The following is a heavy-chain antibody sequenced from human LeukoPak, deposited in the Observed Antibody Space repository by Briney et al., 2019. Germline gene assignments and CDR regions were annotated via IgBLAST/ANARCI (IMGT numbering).Heavy chain of an antibody. Sequence: GASVKVSCKASGYTFTSYGISWVRQAPGQGLEWMGWINPNSGGTNYAQKFQGRVTMTRDTSISTAYMELNRLSSDDTALYYCARGVAGTARGDGFDNWGQGTMVTVSS. V-gene: IGHV1-2*02. CDR3: ARGVAGTARGDGFDN. CDR2: INPNSGGT. D-gene: IGHD1-7*01. J-gene: IGHJ3*02. CDR1: GYTFTSYG.